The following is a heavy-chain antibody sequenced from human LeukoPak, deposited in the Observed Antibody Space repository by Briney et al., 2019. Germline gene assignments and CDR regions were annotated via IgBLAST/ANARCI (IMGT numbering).Heavy chain of an antibody. CDR1: GYTFTSYG. J-gene: IGHJ4*02. CDR2: INPNSGGT. Sequence: GASVKVSCKASGYTFTSYGISWGRHAPGQGLEWMGWINPNSGGTNNAQTFQGRVTITRDTSISTAYMELSRLRSDDTAVYYCARPPYSGSYYYSDYWGQGTLVTVSS. V-gene: IGHV1-2*02. D-gene: IGHD1-26*01. CDR3: ARPPYSGSYYYSDY.